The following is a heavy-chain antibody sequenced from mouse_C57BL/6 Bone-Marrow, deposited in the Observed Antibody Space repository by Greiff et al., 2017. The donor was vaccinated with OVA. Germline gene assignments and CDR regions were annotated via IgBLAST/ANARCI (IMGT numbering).Heavy chain of an antibody. CDR2: INPGSGGT. Sequence: VKLQESGAELVRPGTSVKVSCKASGYAFTNYLIEWVKQRPGQGLEWIGVINPGSGGTNYNEKFKGKATLTADKSSSTAYMQLSSLTSEDSAVYFCARSREYYYGSRSWFAYWGQGTLVTVSA. D-gene: IGHD1-1*01. CDR3: ARSREYYYGSRSWFAY. CDR1: GYAFTNYL. V-gene: IGHV1-54*01. J-gene: IGHJ3*01.